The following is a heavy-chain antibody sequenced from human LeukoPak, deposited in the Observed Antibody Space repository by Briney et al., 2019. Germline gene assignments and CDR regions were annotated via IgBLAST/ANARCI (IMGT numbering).Heavy chain of an antibody. CDR2: ISASGGST. V-gene: IGHV3-23*01. J-gene: IGHJ4*02. D-gene: IGHD1-26*01. Sequence: PGGSLRLSCAASGFTFSSSAMSWVRQVPGKGLEWVSGISASGGSTNYADSVRGRFTISRDNSKNTLYVQMNSLRAEDTAVYYCAKDSVREPWHLLLWGQGTLVTVSS. CDR1: GFTFSSSA. CDR3: AKDSVREPWHLLL.